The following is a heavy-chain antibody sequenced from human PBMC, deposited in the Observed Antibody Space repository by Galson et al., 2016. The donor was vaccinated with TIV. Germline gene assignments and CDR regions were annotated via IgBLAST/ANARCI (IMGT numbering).Heavy chain of an antibody. J-gene: IGHJ6*03. CDR3: ARVRFGELSGYYYYMDV. CDR2: IIPILGSS. Sequence: SVKVSCKASGDTFASYAFSWVRQAPGQGLEVMGRIIPILGSSDYAQRFQGRVTIIADASTSTVYMELRSLRSEDTAMYYCARVRFGELSGYYYYMDVWGKGTTVTVSS. D-gene: IGHD3-10*01. V-gene: IGHV1-69*13. CDR1: GDTFASYA.